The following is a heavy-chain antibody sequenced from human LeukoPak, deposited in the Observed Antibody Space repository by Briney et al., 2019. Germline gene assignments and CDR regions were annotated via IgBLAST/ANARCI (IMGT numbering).Heavy chain of an antibody. CDR3: TNPRRGY. D-gene: IGHD1-14*01. V-gene: IGHV3-15*01. Sequence: TGGSLRLSCAASGFTFSSYAMSWVRQAPGKGLEWVGRIKSKTDGGTTDYAAPVKGRFTISRDDSKNTLYLQMTSLKTEDTAVYYCTNPRRGYWGQGTLVTVSS. CDR1: GFTFSSYA. CDR2: IKSKTDGGTT. J-gene: IGHJ4*02.